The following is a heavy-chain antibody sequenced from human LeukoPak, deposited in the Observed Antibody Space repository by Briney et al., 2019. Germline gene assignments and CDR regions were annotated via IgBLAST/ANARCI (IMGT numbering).Heavy chain of an antibody. CDR1: GGSISSGGYS. Sequence: SQTLSLTCAVSGGSISSGGYSWSWIRQPPGKGLEWIGYIYHSGSTYYNPSPKSRVTISVDRSKNQFSLKLSSVTAADTAVYYCVLREAAFDIWGQGTMVTVSS. V-gene: IGHV4-30-2*01. D-gene: IGHD4-17*01. CDR2: IYHSGST. CDR3: VLREAAFDI. J-gene: IGHJ3*02.